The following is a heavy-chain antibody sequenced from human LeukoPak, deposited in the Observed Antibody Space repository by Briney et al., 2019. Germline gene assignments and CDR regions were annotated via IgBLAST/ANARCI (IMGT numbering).Heavy chain of an antibody. V-gene: IGHV1-18*01. CDR2: ISAYNGNT. J-gene: IGHJ5*02. CDR3: ARVDTAQVWFDP. Sequence: ASVKVSCKASGYTFTSYGISWVRQAPGQGLEWMGWISAYNGNTNYAQKLRGRVTMTTDTSTSTAYMELRSLRSDDTAVYYCARVDTAQVWFDPWGQGTLVTVSS. CDR1: GYTFTSYG. D-gene: IGHD5-18*01.